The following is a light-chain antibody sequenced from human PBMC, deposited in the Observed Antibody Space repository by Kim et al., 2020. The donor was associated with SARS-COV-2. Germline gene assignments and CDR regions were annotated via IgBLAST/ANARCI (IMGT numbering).Light chain of an antibody. CDR2: GAS. Sequence: EIVMTQSPATLSVSPGERVTLSCRASQSVSSNLAWYQQKPGQAPRLLIYGASTRATGIPARFSGSGSGTEFTLTISSLQSEDFAVYYCQQYNNWLQTFGQGTKVDIK. V-gene: IGKV3-15*01. CDR3: QQYNNWLQT. J-gene: IGKJ1*01. CDR1: QSVSSN.